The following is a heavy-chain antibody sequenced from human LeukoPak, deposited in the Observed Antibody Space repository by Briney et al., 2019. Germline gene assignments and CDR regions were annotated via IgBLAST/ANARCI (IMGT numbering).Heavy chain of an antibody. CDR3: ARGGVVVAAISRPHSYGMDV. D-gene: IGHD2-15*01. J-gene: IGHJ6*02. V-gene: IGHV3-23*01. Sequence: GGSLRLSCAASGFTFSSYAMSWVRQAPGKGLEWVSAISGSGGSTYYADSVKGRFTISRDNSKNTLYLQMNSLRAEDTAVYYCARGGVVVAAISRPHSYGMDVWGQGTTVTVSS. CDR2: ISGSGGST. CDR1: GFTFSSYA.